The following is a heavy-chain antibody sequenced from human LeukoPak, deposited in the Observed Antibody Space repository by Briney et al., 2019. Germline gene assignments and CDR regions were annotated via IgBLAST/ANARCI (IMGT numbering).Heavy chain of an antibody. CDR3: AKGPSLRYFDWLPRGP. D-gene: IGHD3-9*01. J-gene: IGHJ5*02. CDR2: ISYDGSNK. CDR1: GFTFSSYG. Sequence: GGSLRLSCAASGFTFSSYGMHWVRQAPGKGLEWVAVISYDGSNKYYADSVKGRFTISRDNSKNTLYLQMNSLRAEDTAVYYCAKGPSLRYFDWLPRGPWGQGTLVTVSS. V-gene: IGHV3-30*18.